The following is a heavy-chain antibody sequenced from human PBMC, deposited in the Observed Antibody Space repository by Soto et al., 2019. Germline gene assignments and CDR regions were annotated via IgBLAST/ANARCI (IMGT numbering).Heavy chain of an antibody. V-gene: IGHV4-59*02. CDR3: ARESYYDSSGYHGFDY. J-gene: IGHJ4*02. CDR2: IYYSGST. Sequence: SETLSLTCTVSGGSVSGYYWSWIRQPPGKGLEWIGYIYYSGSTNYNPSLKSRVTMSVDTSKNQFSLKLSSVTAADTAVYFCARESYYDSSGYHGFDYWGQGTLVTVSS. D-gene: IGHD3-22*01. CDR1: GGSVSGYY.